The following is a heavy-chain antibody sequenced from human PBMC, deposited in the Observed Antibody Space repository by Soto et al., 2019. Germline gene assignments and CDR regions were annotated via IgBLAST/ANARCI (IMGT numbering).Heavy chain of an antibody. CDR3: ARAPTASSPFDY. D-gene: IGHD1-26*01. CDR1: GGIFTNYT. CDR2: IIPVLNVA. V-gene: IGHV1-69*02. Sequence: QVQLEQSGAEMKRPGSSVKVSCETSGGIFTNYTFSWVRQAPGQGLEWMGWIIPVLNVANYAQKFQGRIAVTADKSTSTAFLELTDLISEDTAIDFCARAPTASSPFDYWGQGTLVTVSS. J-gene: IGHJ4*02.